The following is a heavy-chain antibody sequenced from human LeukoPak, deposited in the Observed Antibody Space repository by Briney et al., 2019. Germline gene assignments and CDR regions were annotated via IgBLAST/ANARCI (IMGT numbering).Heavy chain of an antibody. CDR1: GGTFSSYA. Sequence: AVKVSCKASGGTFSSYAISWVGQAPGQGLEWMGGIIPIFGTANYAQKFQGRVTITADESTSTAYMELSSLRSEDTAVYYCARDREYQLPGFDPWGQGTLVTVSS. V-gene: IGHV1-69*13. J-gene: IGHJ5*02. D-gene: IGHD2-2*01. CDR2: IIPIFGTA. CDR3: ARDREYQLPGFDP.